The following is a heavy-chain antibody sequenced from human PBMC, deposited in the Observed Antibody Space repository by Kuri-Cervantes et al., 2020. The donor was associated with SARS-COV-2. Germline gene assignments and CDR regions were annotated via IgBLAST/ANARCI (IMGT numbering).Heavy chain of an antibody. CDR3: AREGYSSSWYVY. D-gene: IGHD6-13*01. J-gene: IGHJ4*02. CDR2: IRYDGSNK. V-gene: IGHV3-30*02. Sequence: GESLKISCVASGFTFSSYGMHWVRQAPGKGLEWVAFIRYDGSNKYYADSVKGRFTISRDNAKNSLYLQMNSLRAEDTAVYYCAREGYSSSWYVYWGQGTLVTVSS. CDR1: GFTFSSYG.